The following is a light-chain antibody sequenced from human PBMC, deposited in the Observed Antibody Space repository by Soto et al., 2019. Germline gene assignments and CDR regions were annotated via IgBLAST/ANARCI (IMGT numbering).Light chain of an antibody. Sequence: QSVLTQPPSVSGAPGQRVTISCTGSSSNIGASYDVHWYQQFPGRAPKLLIYGNNNRPSGVPDRFSGSKSGTSASLAITGLQAEDEADYYCQSYDSSLTGSVFGGGTKLTVL. V-gene: IGLV1-40*01. CDR1: SSNIGASYD. CDR2: GNN. CDR3: QSYDSSLTGSV. J-gene: IGLJ2*01.